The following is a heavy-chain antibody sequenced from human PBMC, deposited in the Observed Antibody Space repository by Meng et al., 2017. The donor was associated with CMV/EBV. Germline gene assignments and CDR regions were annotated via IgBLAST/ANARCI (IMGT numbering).Heavy chain of an antibody. CDR1: GFTFSGSA. V-gene: IGHV3-73*01. J-gene: IGHJ5*02. Sequence: GESLKISCAASGFTFSGSAMHWVRQASGKGLEWVGRIRSKANSYATAYAASVKGRFTISSDDSKNTAYLQMNSLKTEDTAVYYCTSRYFSSSWYWFDPWGQGTLVTVSS. CDR3: TSRYFSSSWYWFDP. CDR2: IRSKANSYAT. D-gene: IGHD6-13*01.